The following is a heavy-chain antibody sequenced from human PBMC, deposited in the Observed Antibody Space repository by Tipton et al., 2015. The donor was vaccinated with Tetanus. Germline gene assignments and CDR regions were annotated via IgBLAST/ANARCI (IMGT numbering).Heavy chain of an antibody. V-gene: IGHV3-23*01. Sequence: SLRLSCAASGFTLGSYWMSWVRQAPGKGLEWVSAINGDGGDIHYADSVKGRFTISRDNSKNTQYLQMNSLRAEDTAIYYCAKYGGFYGGDAFDIWGQGTMVTVSS. J-gene: IGHJ3*02. CDR2: INGDGGDI. D-gene: IGHD3-3*01. CDR3: AKYGGFYGGDAFDI. CDR1: GFTLGSYW.